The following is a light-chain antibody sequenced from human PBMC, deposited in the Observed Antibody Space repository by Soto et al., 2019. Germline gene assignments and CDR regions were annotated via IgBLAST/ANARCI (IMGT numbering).Light chain of an antibody. Sequence: DIQMTQSPSSVSASVGDRVTLTCRASQGINRWLAWHQQKPGKAPNLLIFSASTLKSGVPSRFSGSGSGTEFTLTITNVQPEDFATYYRQQGNSFPLTFGPGTKVDLK. V-gene: IGKV1-12*01. CDR3: QQGNSFPLT. CDR2: SAS. J-gene: IGKJ3*01. CDR1: QGINRW.